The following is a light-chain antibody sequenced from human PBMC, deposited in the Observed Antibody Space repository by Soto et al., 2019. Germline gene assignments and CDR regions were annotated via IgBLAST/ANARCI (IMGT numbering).Light chain of an antibody. V-gene: IGLV3-21*02. CDR3: QVWDSSSDHYV. CDR1: NIGGKS. J-gene: IGLJ1*01. CDR2: DDS. Sequence: SYELTQSPSVSVAPGQTASITCGGDNIGGKSVHWYQQRPGQAPVLVVSDDSDRPSGIPERFSGSNSGDTATLTISRVEGGDEADYYCQVWDSSSDHYVFGTGTKLTVL.